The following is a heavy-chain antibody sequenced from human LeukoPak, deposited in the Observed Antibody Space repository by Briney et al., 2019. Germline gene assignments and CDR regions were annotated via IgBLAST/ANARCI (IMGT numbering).Heavy chain of an antibody. D-gene: IGHD3-10*01. CDR3: ARDHYGSGSYSPHYYYGMDV. Sequence: GASVKVSCKASGGTFSSYAISWVRQAPGQGLEWMGRIIPILDIANYAQKFQGRVTITADKSTSTAYMELSSLRSEDTAVYYCARDHYGSGSYSPHYYYGMDVWGQGTTVTVSS. CDR1: GGTFSSYA. CDR2: IIPILDIA. V-gene: IGHV1-69*04. J-gene: IGHJ6*02.